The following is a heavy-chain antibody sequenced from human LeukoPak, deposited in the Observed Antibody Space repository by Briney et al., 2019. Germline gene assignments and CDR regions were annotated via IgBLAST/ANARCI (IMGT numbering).Heavy chain of an antibody. CDR1: GYTFTSYD. Sequence: ASVKVSCKASGYTFTSYDMSWVRQAPGQGLEWMGWINPNSGDTNSAQKFQGRVTMTSDTSISTAYMELSRLRSDDTAVYFCARKVYYYDSSGYHYFDYWGQGTLVTVSS. CDR2: INPNSGDT. J-gene: IGHJ4*02. CDR3: ARKVYYYDSSGYHYFDY. V-gene: IGHV1-2*02. D-gene: IGHD3-22*01.